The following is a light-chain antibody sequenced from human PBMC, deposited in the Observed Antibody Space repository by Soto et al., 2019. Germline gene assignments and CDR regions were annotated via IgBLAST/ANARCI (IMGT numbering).Light chain of an antibody. Sequence: QSVLTQPRSVSGSPGQSVTISCTGTSRDVGNYNYVPWYQQHPGKAPKVMIYDVNKRPPGVPDRFSGSKSGNTASLTISGLQADDEADYFCCSFAGRYTLGFGGGTQLT. V-gene: IGLV2-11*01. J-gene: IGLJ3*02. CDR2: DVN. CDR1: SRDVGNYNY. CDR3: CSFAGRYTLG.